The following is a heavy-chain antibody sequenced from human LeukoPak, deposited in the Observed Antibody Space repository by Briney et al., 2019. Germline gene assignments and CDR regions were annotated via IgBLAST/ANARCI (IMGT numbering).Heavy chain of an antibody. CDR2: ISNSGGST. J-gene: IGHJ5*02. V-gene: IGHV3-23*01. D-gene: IGHD4-17*01. CDR1: GFTFSDVW. Sequence: PGGSLRLSCAASGFTFSDVWMSWVRQAPGKGLEWVSTISNSGGSTYCADSVKGRFTISRDNSKNTLYLQMNSLRAEDTAVYYCAKGTTVIRGGWFDPWGQGTLVTVSS. CDR3: AKGTTVIRGGWFDP.